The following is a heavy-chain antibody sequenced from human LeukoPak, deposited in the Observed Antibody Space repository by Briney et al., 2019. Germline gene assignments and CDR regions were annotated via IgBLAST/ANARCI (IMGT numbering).Heavy chain of an antibody. CDR2: ISGSGGST. D-gene: IGHD6-13*01. CDR1: GFTFSNAW. Sequence: GGSLRLSCAASGFTFSNAWMSWVRQAPGKGLEWVSAISGSGGSTYYADSVKGRFTISRDNSKNTLYLQMNSLRAEDTAVYYCARERVDAFDIWGQGTMVTVSS. V-gene: IGHV3-23*01. J-gene: IGHJ3*02. CDR3: ARERVDAFDI.